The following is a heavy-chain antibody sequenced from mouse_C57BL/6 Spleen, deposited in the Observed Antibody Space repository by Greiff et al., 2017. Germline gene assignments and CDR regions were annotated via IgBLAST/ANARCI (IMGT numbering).Heavy chain of an antibody. J-gene: IGHJ1*03. CDR3: ARGAETGTGGCFDV. CDR2: ISYSGST. Sequence: EVQGVESGPGMVKPSQSLSLTCTVTGYSITSGYDWHWIRHFPGNKLEWMGYISYSGSTNYNPSLKSRISITHDTSKNHFFLKLNSGTTEDTATYYWARGAETGTGGCFDVWGTGTTVTVSS. V-gene: IGHV3-1*01. CDR1: GYSITSGYD. D-gene: IGHD4-1*01.